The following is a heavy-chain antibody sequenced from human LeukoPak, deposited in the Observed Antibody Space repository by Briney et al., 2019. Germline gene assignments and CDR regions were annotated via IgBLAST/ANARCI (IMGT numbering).Heavy chain of an antibody. CDR2: ISHDGSNK. CDR3: AKDINPERRYPDPVGGMDV. J-gene: IGHJ6*02. Sequence: GGSLRLSCVASGFTLNNYGVEWVRQAPGKGLEWVALISHDGSNKNYAYSVKGRFTVSRDNSKNTLSLQMNSLRVEDTAIYFCAKDINPERRYPDPVGGMDVWGQGTTVIVSS. D-gene: IGHD1-14*01. CDR1: GFTLNNYG. V-gene: IGHV3-30*18.